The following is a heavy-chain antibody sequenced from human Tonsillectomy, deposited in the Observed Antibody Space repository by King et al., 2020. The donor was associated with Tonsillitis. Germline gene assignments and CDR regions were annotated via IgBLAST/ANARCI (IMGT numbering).Heavy chain of an antibody. J-gene: IGHJ4*02. Sequence: EVQLVESGGGLVQPGGSLKLSCAASRFTFSGSAMHWVRQASGKGLEWVGRIRSKANSFATAYAASVKGRFTISRDDSKNTVYLQMNSLKTEDTAVYYCTIFAAPEDGDYGDYWGQGTLVTVPS. V-gene: IGHV3-73*02. D-gene: IGHD4-17*01. CDR1: RFTFSGSA. CDR2: IRSKANSFAT. CDR3: TIFAAPEDGDYGDY.